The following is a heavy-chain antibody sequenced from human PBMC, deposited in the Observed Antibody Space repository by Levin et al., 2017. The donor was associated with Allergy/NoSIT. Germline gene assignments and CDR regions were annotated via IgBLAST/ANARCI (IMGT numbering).Heavy chain of an antibody. J-gene: IGHJ4*02. CDR1: GGSISSSSYY. V-gene: IGHV4-39*01. CDR2: IYYSGST. D-gene: IGHD3-10*01. CDR3: ARLQPLSGAGY. Sequence: SQTPSLTCTVSGGSISSSSYYWGWIRQPPGKGLEWIGSIYYSGSTYYNPSLKSRVTISVDTSKNQFSLKLSSVTAADTAVYYCARLQPLSGAGYWGQGTLVTVSS.